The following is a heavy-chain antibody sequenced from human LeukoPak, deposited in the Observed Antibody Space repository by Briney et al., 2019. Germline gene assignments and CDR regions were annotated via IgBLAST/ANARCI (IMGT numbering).Heavy chain of an antibody. CDR2: IKSKTDGGTT. V-gene: IGHV3-15*01. J-gene: IGHJ4*02. D-gene: IGHD5-18*01. Sequence: MTGGSLRLSCAASGFTFSNAWMSWVRQAPGKGLEWVGRIKSKTDGGTTDYAAHVKGRFTISRDDSKNTLYLQMNSLKTEDTAVYYCTGDVDTAMVNIFYWGQGTLVTVSS. CDR3: TGDVDTAMVNIFY. CDR1: GFTFSNAW.